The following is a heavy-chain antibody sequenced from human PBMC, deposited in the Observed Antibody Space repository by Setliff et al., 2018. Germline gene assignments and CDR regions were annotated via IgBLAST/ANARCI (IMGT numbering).Heavy chain of an antibody. CDR3: ARFACNGGSCYLSASDY. CDR2: INPHGSEK. CDR1: GLSYINDW. D-gene: IGHD2-15*01. J-gene: IGHJ4*02. Sequence: GGSLRLSCTASGLSYINDWVSWVRQAPGKGLEWLASINPHGSEKYYADSVKGRFTISRDNSKNTLYLQMDSLRAEDTATYYCARFACNGGSCYLSASDYWGQGTLVTVSS. V-gene: IGHV3-7*01.